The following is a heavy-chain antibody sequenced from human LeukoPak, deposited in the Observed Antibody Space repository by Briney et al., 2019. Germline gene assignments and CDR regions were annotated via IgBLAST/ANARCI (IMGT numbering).Heavy chain of an antibody. CDR1: GYTFTGYY. CDR2: INPNSGGT. Sequence: ASVKVSCKASGYTFTGYYIHWVRQAPGQGLEWMGWINPNSGGTNYAQKFQGRVTMPRDTSITTAYMELSGLRSDDTAIYYCARGKLAAPGRTGYNWFDPWGQGTLITVSS. J-gene: IGHJ5*02. D-gene: IGHD6-13*01. CDR3: ARGKLAAPGRTGYNWFDP. V-gene: IGHV1-2*02.